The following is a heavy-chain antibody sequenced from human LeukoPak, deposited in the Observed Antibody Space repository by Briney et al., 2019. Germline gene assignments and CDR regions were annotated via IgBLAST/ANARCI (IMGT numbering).Heavy chain of an antibody. V-gene: IGHV4-59*08. Sequence: PSETLSLTCTVSGGSIRSYYWSWIRQPPGRGLEWIGYIYYSGSTNYNPSLKSRATISVDTSKNQFSLKLSSVTAADTAVYYCARQGAGVPFDYWGRGTLVTVSS. J-gene: IGHJ4*02. CDR1: GGSIRSYY. CDR2: IYYSGST. CDR3: ARQGAGVPFDY. D-gene: IGHD3-10*01.